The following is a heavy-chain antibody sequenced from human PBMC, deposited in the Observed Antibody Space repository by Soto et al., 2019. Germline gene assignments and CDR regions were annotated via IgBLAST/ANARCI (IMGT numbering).Heavy chain of an antibody. CDR3: ATYSTGLGYFDY. V-gene: IGHV3-23*01. Sequence: GGSLRLSCAASGITFRSYAMNWVRQAPGKGLEWVSGISGSGGNTYYADSVKGRFTISRDNSKNTLYLQMNSLRAEDTAVYYCATYSTGLGYFDYWGQGTLVTVSS. CDR2: ISGSGGNT. CDR1: GITFRSYA. D-gene: IGHD4-4*01. J-gene: IGHJ4*02.